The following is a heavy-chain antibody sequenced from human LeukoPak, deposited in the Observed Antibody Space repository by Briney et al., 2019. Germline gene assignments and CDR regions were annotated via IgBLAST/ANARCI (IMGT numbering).Heavy chain of an antibody. D-gene: IGHD5-24*01. CDR2: ISDSGGGT. CDR3: AKSNGVDRNGYNSDYFDY. Sequence: PGGSLRLSCAASGFTFSSYAMSWVRQAPGKGLEWVSAISDSGGGTYYTDSVKGRFTISRDNSKNMLYLQMNSLRAEDTAVYYCAKSNGVDRNGYNSDYFDYWGQGTLVTVSS. J-gene: IGHJ4*02. V-gene: IGHV3-23*01. CDR1: GFTFSSYA.